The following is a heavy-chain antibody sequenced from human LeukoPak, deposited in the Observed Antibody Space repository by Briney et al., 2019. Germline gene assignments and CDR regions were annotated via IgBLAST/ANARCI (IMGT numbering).Heavy chain of an antibody. CDR1: GGSIRSYY. Sequence: SETLSLTCTVSGGSIRSYYWSWFRQPPGKGLEYIGYIYHDGTTNYNPSLKSRVTISVDTSKNQFSLNVTSVTAADTAVYYCASNSGNYYVGGDWGQGTLVAVSS. D-gene: IGHD3-10*01. V-gene: IGHV4-59*01. CDR2: IYHDGTT. J-gene: IGHJ4*02. CDR3: ASNSGNYYVGGD.